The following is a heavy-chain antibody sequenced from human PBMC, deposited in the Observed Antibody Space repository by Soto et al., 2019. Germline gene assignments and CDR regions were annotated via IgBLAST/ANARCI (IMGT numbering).Heavy chain of an antibody. CDR3: ARLEYSSSLEYNWFDP. CDR2: IYPGDSDT. J-gene: IGHJ5*02. CDR1: GYSFTSYW. Sequence: PGESLKISCKGSGYSFTSYWIGWVRQMPGKGLEWMGIIYPGDSDTRYSPSFQGQVTISADKSISTAYLQWSSLKASDTTMYYCARLEYSSSLEYNWFDPWGQGTLVTVSS. D-gene: IGHD6-6*01. V-gene: IGHV5-51*01.